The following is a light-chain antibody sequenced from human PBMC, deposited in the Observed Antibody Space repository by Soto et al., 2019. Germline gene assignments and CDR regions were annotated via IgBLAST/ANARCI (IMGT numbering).Light chain of an antibody. CDR3: QQYNDWPRRLT. CDR2: GAS. V-gene: IGKV3-15*01. J-gene: IGKJ4*01. CDR1: QSVSNN. Sequence: EIVLTQSPGTLSLSPGERATLSCRASQSVSNNYLAWYQQKPGQAPRLLIYGASTRATGIPARFSGSGSGTEFTLTISSLQSEDFAVYYCQQYNDWPRRLTFGGGTKVDIK.